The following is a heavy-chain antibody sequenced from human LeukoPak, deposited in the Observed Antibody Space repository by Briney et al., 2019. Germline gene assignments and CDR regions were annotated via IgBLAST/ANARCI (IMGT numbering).Heavy chain of an antibody. J-gene: IGHJ1*01. CDR1: GGTFSSYA. Sequence: SVKVSCKASGGTFSSYAISWVRQAPGQGLEWMGGTIPIFGTANYAQKFQGRVTITADESTSTAYMELSSLRSEDTAVYYCARDPIASSSINPGYFQHWGQGTLVTVSS. CDR3: ARDPIASSSINPGYFQH. CDR2: TIPIFGTA. V-gene: IGHV1-69*13. D-gene: IGHD6-13*01.